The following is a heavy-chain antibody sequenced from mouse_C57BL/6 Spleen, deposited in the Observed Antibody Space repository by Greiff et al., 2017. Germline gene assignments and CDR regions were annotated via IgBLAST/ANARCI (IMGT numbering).Heavy chain of an antibody. D-gene: IGHD2-4*01. Sequence: EVHLVESGGGLVKPGGSLKLSCAASGFTFSSYAMPWVRQTPEKRLEWVATISDGGSYTYYPDNVKGRFTISRDNAKNNLYLQMSHLKSEDATMYYCAGEDDSGFDYGGQGTTLAVSA. V-gene: IGHV5-4*01. CDR1: GFTFSSYA. CDR2: ISDGGSYT. J-gene: IGHJ2*01. CDR3: AGEDDSGFDY.